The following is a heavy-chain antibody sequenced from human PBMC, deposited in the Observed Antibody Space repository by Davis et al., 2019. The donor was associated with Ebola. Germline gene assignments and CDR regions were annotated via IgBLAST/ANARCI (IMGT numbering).Heavy chain of an antibody. CDR1: GFTFNSYT. V-gene: IGHV3-21*01. J-gene: IGHJ6*04. D-gene: IGHD1-26*01. Sequence: GESLKISCAASGFTFNSYTMNWVRQAPGKGLEWVSSISIGSIYPYYADSMKGRFTISRDNAKNSLYLQMNSLRAEDTAVYYCAREKGDYYYYYGMDVWGKGTTVTVSS. CDR2: ISIGSIYP. CDR3: AREKGDYYYYYGMDV.